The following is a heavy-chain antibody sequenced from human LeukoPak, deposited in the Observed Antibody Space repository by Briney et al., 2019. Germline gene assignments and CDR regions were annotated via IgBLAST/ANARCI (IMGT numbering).Heavy chain of an antibody. D-gene: IGHD3-22*01. V-gene: IGHV4-59*12. Sequence: SETLSLTCTVSGGSISSYYWSWIRQPPGKGLEWIGSIYYSGSTYYNPSLKSRVTISVDTSKNQFSLKLSSVTAADTAVYYCAREELYYYDSSGYNYWGQGTLVTVSS. J-gene: IGHJ4*02. CDR1: GGSISSYY. CDR2: IYYSGST. CDR3: AREELYYYDSSGYNY.